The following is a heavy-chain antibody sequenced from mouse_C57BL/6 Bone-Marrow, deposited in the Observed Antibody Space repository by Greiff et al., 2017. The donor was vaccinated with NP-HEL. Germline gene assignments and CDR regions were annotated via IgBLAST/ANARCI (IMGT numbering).Heavy chain of an antibody. CDR1: GYTFTDYE. J-gene: IGHJ4*01. CDR3: TRLRYSKDYYAMDY. CDR2: IDPETGGT. D-gene: IGHD2-5*01. V-gene: IGHV1-15*01. Sequence: QVQLQQSGAELVRPGASVTLSCKASGYTFTDYEMHWVKQTPVHGLEWIGAIDPETGGTAYNQKFKGKAILTADKSSSTAYMELRSLTSEDSAVYYCTRLRYSKDYYAMDYWGQETSVTVSS.